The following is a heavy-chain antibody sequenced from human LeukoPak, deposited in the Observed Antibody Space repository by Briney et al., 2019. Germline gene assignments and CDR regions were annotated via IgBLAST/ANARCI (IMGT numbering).Heavy chain of an antibody. CDR1: GGSISSNYYY. Sequence: PSETLSLTCTVSGGSISSNYYYWSWIRQPPGKGLEWIGEINHSGSTNYNPSLKSRVAISVDTSKNQFSLKLSSVTAADTAVYYCARGRKAAGPGYYYYYYMDVWGKGTTVTVSS. V-gene: IGHV4-39*07. CDR3: ARGRKAAGPGYYYYYYMDV. D-gene: IGHD6-13*01. CDR2: INHSGST. J-gene: IGHJ6*03.